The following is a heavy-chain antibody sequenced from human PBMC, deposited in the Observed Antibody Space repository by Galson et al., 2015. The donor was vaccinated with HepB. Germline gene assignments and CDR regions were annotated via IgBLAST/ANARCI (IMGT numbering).Heavy chain of an antibody. D-gene: IGHD6-13*01. V-gene: IGHV4-59*01. CDR1: GGSISSYY. J-gene: IGHJ6*02. CDR2: IYYSGST. Sequence: ETLSLTCTVSGGSISSYYWSWIRQPPGKGLEWIGYIYYSGSTNYNPSLKSRVTISVDTSKNQFSLKLSSVTAADTAVYYCARDPSPGIAAAGGRMDVWGQGTTVTVSS. CDR3: ARDPSPGIAAAGGRMDV.